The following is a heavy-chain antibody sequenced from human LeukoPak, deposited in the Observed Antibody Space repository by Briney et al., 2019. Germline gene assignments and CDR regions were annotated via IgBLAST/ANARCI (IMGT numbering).Heavy chain of an antibody. V-gene: IGHV4-38-2*02. Sequence: SETLSLTCTVSGYSISSGYYWGWIRQPPGKGLEWIGSIYHSGSTYYNPSLKSRVTISVDTSKNQFSLKPSSVTAADTAVYYCAAGVTGTPNYWYFDLWGRGTLVTVSS. CDR2: IYHSGST. CDR3: AAGVTGTPNYWYFDL. D-gene: IGHD1-7*01. CDR1: GYSISSGYY. J-gene: IGHJ2*01.